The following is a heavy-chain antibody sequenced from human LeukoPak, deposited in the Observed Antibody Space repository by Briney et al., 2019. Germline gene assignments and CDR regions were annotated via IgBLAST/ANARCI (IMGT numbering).Heavy chain of an antibody. V-gene: IGHV4-34*01. CDR1: GGSFSGYY. CDR2: INHSGST. CDR3: ARHLVVRGWDYYYGMDV. D-gene: IGHD3-22*01. J-gene: IGHJ6*02. Sequence: PSETLSLTCAVYGGSFSGYYWSWIRQPRGKGLEWIGEINHSGSTNYNPSLKSRVTISVDTSKNQFSLKLSSVTAADTAVYYCARHLVVRGWDYYYGMDVWGQGTTVTVSS.